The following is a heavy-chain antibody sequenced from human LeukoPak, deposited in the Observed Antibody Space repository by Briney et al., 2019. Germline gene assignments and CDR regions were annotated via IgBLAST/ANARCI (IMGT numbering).Heavy chain of an antibody. Sequence: ASVKVSCKASGYTFTSSYINWVRQAPGQGLEWMGWISAYNGKTSYAQKFQGRVTMTTDSSTNIAYMDLTSLRSDDTAVYYCARGGTYYPCIDYWGQGTLVTVSS. CDR3: ARGGTYYPCIDY. V-gene: IGHV1-18*01. D-gene: IGHD1-26*01. CDR2: ISAYNGKT. CDR1: GYTFTSSY. J-gene: IGHJ4*02.